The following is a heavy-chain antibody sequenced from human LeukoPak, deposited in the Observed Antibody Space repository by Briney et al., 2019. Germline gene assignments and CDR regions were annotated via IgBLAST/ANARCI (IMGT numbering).Heavy chain of an antibody. D-gene: IGHD5-24*01. Sequence: ASVKVCCKASGHTFTSYYMQWVRQAPGQGLEGMEILNPSGGSTSYAQKFKGRVTKTRDTSTSTVYMELSSLRSEDTAVYYCAGEAGCRDGYNCYYYYYYMDVWGKRTTVTVSS. V-gene: IGHV1-46*03. CDR1: GHTFTSYY. CDR3: AGEAGCRDGYNCYYYYYYMDV. J-gene: IGHJ6*03. CDR2: LNPSGGST.